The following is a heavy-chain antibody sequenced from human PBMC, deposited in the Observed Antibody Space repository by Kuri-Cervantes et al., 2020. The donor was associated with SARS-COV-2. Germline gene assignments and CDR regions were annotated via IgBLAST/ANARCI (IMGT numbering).Heavy chain of an antibody. CDR3: ARDPDGYIPNDAFDI. CDR2: ISYDGSNK. D-gene: IGHD5-24*01. CDR1: GFTFSSYG. V-gene: IGHV3-30*19. Sequence: GGSLRLSCAASGFTFSSYGMHWVRQAPGKGLEWVAVISYDGSNKYYADSVKGRFTISRDNSKNTLYLQMNSLRAEDTAVYYCARDPDGYIPNDAFDIWGQGTMVTVSS. J-gene: IGHJ3*02.